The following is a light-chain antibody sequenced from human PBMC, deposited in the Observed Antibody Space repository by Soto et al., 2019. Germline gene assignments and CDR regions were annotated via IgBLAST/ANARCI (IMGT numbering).Light chain of an antibody. CDR3: QQSYTIPYT. CDR2: SAS. Sequence: DIQMTQSPLSLSASVGDRVTITCRASESIISYLTWFQQKPGKAPKLLIYSASGLQSGVPSRFSGSGSGTDFTLTISSLQPEDFATYYCQQSYTIPYTFGQGTRLEIK. V-gene: IGKV1-39*01. CDR1: ESIISY. J-gene: IGKJ5*01.